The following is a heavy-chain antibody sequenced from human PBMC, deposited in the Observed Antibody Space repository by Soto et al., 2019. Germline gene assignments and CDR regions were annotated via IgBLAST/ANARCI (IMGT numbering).Heavy chain of an antibody. Sequence: GGSLRLSCAASGFTFSSYAMSWVRQAPGKGLEWVSAISGSGGSTYYADYVTGRLNISRDNSTNTLYMKMNRLRAEDTAVYYCAKRPFSGPAIDYWGQGTLVTVSS. J-gene: IGHJ4*02. CDR2: ISGSGGST. V-gene: IGHV3-23*01. CDR3: AKRPFSGPAIDY. D-gene: IGHD5-12*01. CDR1: GFTFSSYA.